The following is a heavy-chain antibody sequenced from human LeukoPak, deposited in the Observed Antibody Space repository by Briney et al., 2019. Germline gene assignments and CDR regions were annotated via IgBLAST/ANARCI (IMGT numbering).Heavy chain of an antibody. CDR1: GGSISPNY. Sequence: KPSETLSLACTGSGGSISPNYWSWFRLTPGKGLEWIGYILYSGTTTNYNPSLKSRVTISVDTSKNQFSLKLSSVTAAGTAVYYCARVGDSNDLVYWGQGTLVTVSS. CDR3: ARVGDSNDLVY. V-gene: IGHV4-59*01. D-gene: IGHD1-1*01. CDR2: ILYSGTTT. J-gene: IGHJ4*02.